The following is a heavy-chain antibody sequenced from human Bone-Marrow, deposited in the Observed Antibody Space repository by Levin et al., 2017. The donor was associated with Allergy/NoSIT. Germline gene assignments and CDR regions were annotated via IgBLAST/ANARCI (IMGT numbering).Heavy chain of an antibody. J-gene: IGHJ6*02. Sequence: GESLKISCEASGFIFSSYDMTWVRQAPGKGLEWVSAIRTSGMSTYYADSVKGRLTISRDNSKNTLYLQMNSLRAEDTAIYYCAKDFYVWGQGTTVTVSS. CDR2: IRTSGMST. D-gene: IGHD3-3*01. CDR3: AKDFYV. V-gene: IGHV3-23*01. CDR1: GFIFSSYD.